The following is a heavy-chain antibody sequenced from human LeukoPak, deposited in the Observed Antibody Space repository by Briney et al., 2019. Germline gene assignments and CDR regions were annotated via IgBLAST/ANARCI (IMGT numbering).Heavy chain of an antibody. D-gene: IGHD6-13*01. V-gene: IGHV3-33*01. CDR2: IWYDGSIK. Sequence: PGRSLRLSCAASGFTLSSYGMHWFRQAPGKGLKWWAVIWYDGSIKYYADSVKGRFTISRDNSKNTLYLQMNSLRAEDTAVYYCARDRGSWSQYGMDVWGQGTTVTVSS. CDR1: GFTLSSYG. CDR3: ARDRGSWSQYGMDV. J-gene: IGHJ6*02.